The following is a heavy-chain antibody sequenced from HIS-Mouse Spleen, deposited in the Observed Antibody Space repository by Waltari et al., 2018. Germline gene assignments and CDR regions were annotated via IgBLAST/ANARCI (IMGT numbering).Heavy chain of an antibody. CDR2: INPNSGGT. Sequence: QVQLVQSGAEVKKPGASVKVSCKASGYPFPGYYLQWVRQAPGKGLEWMGWINPNSGGTNYAQKFQGRVTMTRDTSISTAYMELSRLRSEDTAVYYCARALGYYFDYWGQGTLVTVSS. CDR3: ARALGYYFDY. J-gene: IGHJ4*02. CDR1: GYPFPGYY. D-gene: IGHD7-27*01. V-gene: IGHV1-2*02.